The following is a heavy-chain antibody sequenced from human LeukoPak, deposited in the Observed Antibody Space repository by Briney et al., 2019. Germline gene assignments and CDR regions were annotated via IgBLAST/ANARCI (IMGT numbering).Heavy chain of an antibody. CDR1: GYTFTSYG. V-gene: IGHV1-18*01. Sequence: AAVKVSCKGSGYTFTSYGISWVRQAPGQGLEWMGWISAYNGNTNYAQKLQGRVTMTTDTSTSTAYMELRSLRSDDTAVYYCARHLNYYGSGSYYSPPEGSYDYYGMDVWGQGTTVTVSS. CDR2: ISAYNGNT. D-gene: IGHD3-10*01. CDR3: ARHLNYYGSGSYYSPPEGSYDYYGMDV. J-gene: IGHJ6*02.